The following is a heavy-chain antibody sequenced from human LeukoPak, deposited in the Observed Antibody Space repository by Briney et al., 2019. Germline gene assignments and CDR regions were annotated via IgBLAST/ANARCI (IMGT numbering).Heavy chain of an antibody. Sequence: GASVKVSCKASGYTFTGYYMHWVRQAPGQGLEWMGWINPNSGGTNYAQKFQGRVTMTRDTSISTAYMELSRLRSDDTAVYYCARVPRQAGYNYYFDYWGQGTLVTVSS. J-gene: IGHJ4*02. V-gene: IGHV1-2*02. CDR2: INPNSGGT. CDR1: GYTFTGYY. CDR3: ARVPRQAGYNYYFDY. D-gene: IGHD5-24*01.